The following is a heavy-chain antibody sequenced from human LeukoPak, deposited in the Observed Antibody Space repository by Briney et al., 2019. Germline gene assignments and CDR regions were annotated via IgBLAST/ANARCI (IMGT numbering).Heavy chain of an antibody. V-gene: IGHV3-43*01. CDR2: ISWDGGST. CDR3: AKDIGYPYYYGMDV. CDR1: GFTFDDYT. J-gene: IGHJ6*02. D-gene: IGHD5-12*01. Sequence: GGSLRLSCAASGFTFDDYTMHWVRQAPGKGLEWVSLISWDGGSTYYADSVKGRFTISRDNSKNSLYLQMNSLRTEDTALYYCAKDIGYPYYYGMDVWGQGTTVIVSS.